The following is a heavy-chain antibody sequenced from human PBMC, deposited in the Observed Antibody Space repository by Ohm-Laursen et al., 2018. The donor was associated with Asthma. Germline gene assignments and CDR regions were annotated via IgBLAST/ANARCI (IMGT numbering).Heavy chain of an antibody. CDR2: ISYDGRNK. Sequence: SLRLSCAASGFISSSYGMHWVRQPPGKGLEWLAMISYDGRNKFYTESVQGRLTISRDNSKNTLYLQMNSLRAEDTAVYYCAKAYYYGSGSYSSDYWGQGTLVTVSS. CDR3: AKAYYYGSGSYSSDY. CDR1: GFISSSYG. V-gene: IGHV3-30*18. J-gene: IGHJ4*02. D-gene: IGHD3-10*01.